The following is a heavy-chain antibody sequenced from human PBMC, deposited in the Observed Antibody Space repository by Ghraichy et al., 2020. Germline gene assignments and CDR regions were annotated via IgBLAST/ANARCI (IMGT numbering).Heavy chain of an antibody. V-gene: IGHV4-39*01. J-gene: IGHJ3*02. CDR3: ARHWRPAYYYDSEPDAFDI. CDR1: GGSISSSSYY. D-gene: IGHD3-22*01. CDR2: IYYSGST. Sequence: SETLSLTCTVSGGSISSSSYYWGWIRQPPGKGLEWIGSIYYSGSTYYNPSLKSRVTISVDTSKNQFSLKLSSVTAADTAVYYCARHWRPAYYYDSEPDAFDIWGQGTMVTVSS.